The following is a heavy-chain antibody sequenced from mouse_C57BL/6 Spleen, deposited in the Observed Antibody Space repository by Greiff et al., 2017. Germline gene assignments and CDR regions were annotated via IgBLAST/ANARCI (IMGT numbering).Heavy chain of an antibody. CDR1: GYTFTSYG. Sequence: QVQLQPSGAELARPGASVKLSCKASGYTFTSYGISWVKQRTGQGLEWIGEIYPRSGNTYYNEKFKGKATLTADKSSSTAYMELRSLTSEDSAVYFCARPDEAYWGQGTLVTVSA. J-gene: IGHJ3*01. V-gene: IGHV1-81*01. D-gene: IGHD3-1*01. CDR3: ARPDEAY. CDR2: IYPRSGNT.